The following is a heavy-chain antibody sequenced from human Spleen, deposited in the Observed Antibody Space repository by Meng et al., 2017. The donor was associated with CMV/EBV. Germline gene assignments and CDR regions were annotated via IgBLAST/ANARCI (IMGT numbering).Heavy chain of an antibody. V-gene: IGHV4-34*01. CDR2: INHSGST. CDR3: ARDGHDYSNRYYYYYYGMDV. Sequence: SETLSLTCAVYGGPFSGYYWSWIRQPPGKGLEWIGEINHSGSTNYNPSLKSRVTISVDTSKNQFSLKLSSVTAADTAVYYCARDGHDYSNRYYYYYYGMDVWGQGTTVTVSS. CDR1: GGPFSGYY. D-gene: IGHD4-11*01. J-gene: IGHJ6*02.